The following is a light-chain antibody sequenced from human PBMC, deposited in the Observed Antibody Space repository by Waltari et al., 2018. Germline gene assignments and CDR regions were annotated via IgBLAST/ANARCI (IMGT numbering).Light chain of an antibody. Sequence: QSALTQPPSVSGSPGQSVTISCTGLSTDVGGYDSVSWFQQSPGTAPKLMISDVSNRPSGVPDRFSGSKSGNTASLTISGLQAEDEADYYCNLYAGSSTLGVFGGGTKLTVL. CDR3: NLYAGSSTLGV. CDR1: STDVGGYDS. J-gene: IGLJ3*02. CDR2: DVS. V-gene: IGLV2-18*01.